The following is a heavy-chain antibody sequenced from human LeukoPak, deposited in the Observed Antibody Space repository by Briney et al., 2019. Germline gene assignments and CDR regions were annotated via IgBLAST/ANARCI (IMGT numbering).Heavy chain of an antibody. V-gene: IGHV4-31*03. D-gene: IGHD3-22*01. CDR2: IYYSGST. CDR3: ASGSSSYDIFFGTVDYFDY. J-gene: IGHJ4*02. Sequence: PSQTPSLTCTVSGGSISSGGYYWSWIRQHPGKGLEWIGYIYYSGSTYYNPSLKSRVTISVDTSKNQFSLKPSSVTAADTAVYYCASGSSSYDIFFGTVDYFDYWGQGTLVTVSS. CDR1: GGSISSGGYY.